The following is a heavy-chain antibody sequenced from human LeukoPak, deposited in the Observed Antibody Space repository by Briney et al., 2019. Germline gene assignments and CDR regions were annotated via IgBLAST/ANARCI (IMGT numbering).Heavy chain of an antibody. CDR1: KFTFSTFA. D-gene: IGHD4-23*01. V-gene: IGHV3-30-3*01. Sequence: GGSLRLSCAASKFTFSTFAMHWVRQAPGKGLEWVALTSSDGSSKYYTDSVKGRFTISRDNSKNTLYLQMNSLRAEDTAVYYCAREGGDLRWKNRFDFWGQGTLVTVPS. CDR3: AREGGDLRWKNRFDF. CDR2: TSSDGSSK. J-gene: IGHJ4*02.